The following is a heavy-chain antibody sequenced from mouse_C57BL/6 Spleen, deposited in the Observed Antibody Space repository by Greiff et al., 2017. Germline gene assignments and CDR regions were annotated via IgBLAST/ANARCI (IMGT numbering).Heavy chain of an antibody. CDR1: GFSLTSYG. D-gene: IGHD1-1*01. V-gene: IGHV2-6*03. Sequence: VQLVESGPGLVAPSQSLSITCTVSGFSLTSYGVHWVRQPPGKGLEWLVVIWRDGRTTYNSARKARLSISKDNSKSQVFLKMNSLQTDDTAMYYCARRSSYYAMDYWGQGTSVTVSS. J-gene: IGHJ4*01. CDR3: ARRSSYYAMDY. CDR2: IWRDGRT.